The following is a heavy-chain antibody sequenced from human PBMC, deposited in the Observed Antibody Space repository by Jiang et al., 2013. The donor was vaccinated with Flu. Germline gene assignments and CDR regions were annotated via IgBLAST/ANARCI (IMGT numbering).Heavy chain of an antibody. V-gene: IGHV5-51*01. CDR2: IYSADSET. CDR1: GYSFPYHW. CDR3: ARRRSGSLGQRAPLDY. J-gene: IGHJ4*02. Sequence: SLKISCKGSGYSFPYHWIAWVRQMPGKGLEWMGIIYSADSETTYSPSFQGQVTISVDKSINTAYVQWDSLKASDTAIYYCARRRSGSLGQRAPLDYWGQGTLVTVSS. D-gene: IGHD1-26*01.